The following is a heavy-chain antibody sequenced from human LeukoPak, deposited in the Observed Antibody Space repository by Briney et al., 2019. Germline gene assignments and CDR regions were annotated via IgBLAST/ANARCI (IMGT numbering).Heavy chain of an antibody. J-gene: IGHJ5*02. V-gene: IGHV1-2*02. CDR2: IKPNTGGT. CDR3: ARQAATGAWLDP. Sequence: ASVKVSCKASGYTFTDHYMHWVRQAPAQGFEWMGWIKPNTGGTHYAQKFQGRVTMTTDTSISTAYMELSSLTSDDTAVYYCARQAATGAWLDPWGQGTLVTVSS. D-gene: IGHD6-25*01. CDR1: GYTFTDHY.